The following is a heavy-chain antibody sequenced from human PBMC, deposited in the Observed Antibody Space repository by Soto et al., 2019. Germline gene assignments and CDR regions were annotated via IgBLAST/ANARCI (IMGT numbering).Heavy chain of an antibody. CDR2: INAGNGNT. CDR3: ARLYIATSYSGMDV. J-gene: IGHJ6*02. CDR1: GDALSIDV. V-gene: IGHV1-3*01. D-gene: IGHD6-13*01. Sequence: ASVEVSSKASGDALSIDVVDCGLKTPGQRLEWMGWINAGNGNTYYSQKFQGRVTITRDTSASTAYMELSSLRSEDTAVYYCARLYIATSYSGMDVWGQGTTVTVSS.